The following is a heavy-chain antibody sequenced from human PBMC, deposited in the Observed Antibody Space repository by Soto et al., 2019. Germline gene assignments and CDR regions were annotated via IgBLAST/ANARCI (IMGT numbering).Heavy chain of an antibody. Sequence: QVQLVQSGAEVKKPGSSVKVSCKASGGTFSSYAISWVRQAPGQGLEWMGGIIPIFGTANYAQKFQGRVTITADESTSTADMELSSLRSEDTAVYYCARVAAAQGFYYYYGMDVWGQGTTVTVSS. CDR3: ARVAAAQGFYYYYGMDV. D-gene: IGHD6-13*01. CDR2: IIPIFGTA. V-gene: IGHV1-69*01. J-gene: IGHJ6*02. CDR1: GGTFSSYA.